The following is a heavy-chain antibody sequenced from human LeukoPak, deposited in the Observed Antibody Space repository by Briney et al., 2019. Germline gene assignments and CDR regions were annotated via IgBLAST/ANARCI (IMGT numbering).Heavy chain of an antibody. CDR1: GFTVSSNY. CDR2: IYSGGST. J-gene: IGHJ4*02. CDR3: ARVDYGDYVWYFDY. V-gene: IGHV3-53*01. Sequence: GGSLRLSCAASGFTVSSNYMSWVRQAPGKGLEWVSVIYSGGSTYYADSVRGRFTISRDNSKNTLYLQMNSLRAEDPAVYYCARVDYGDYVWYFDYWGQGTLVTVSS. D-gene: IGHD4-17*01.